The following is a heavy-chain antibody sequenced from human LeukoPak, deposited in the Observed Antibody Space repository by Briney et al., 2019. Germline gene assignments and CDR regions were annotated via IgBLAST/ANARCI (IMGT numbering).Heavy chain of an antibody. V-gene: IGHV1-69*06. CDR2: IIPIFGTA. CDR1: GYTFTSYA. J-gene: IGHJ6*03. D-gene: IGHD6-6*01. CDR3: ARGPHLAARNYYYYYMDV. Sequence: SVKVSCKASGYTFTSYAMNWVRQAPGQGLEWMGGIIPIFGTANYAQKFQGRVTITADKSTSTAYMELSSLRSEDAAVYYCARGPHLAARNYYYYYMDVWGKGTTVTVSS.